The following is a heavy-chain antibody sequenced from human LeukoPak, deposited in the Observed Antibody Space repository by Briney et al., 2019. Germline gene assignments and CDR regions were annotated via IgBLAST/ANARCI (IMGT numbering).Heavy chain of an antibody. D-gene: IGHD5-24*01. CDR1: GYTFTSYG. J-gene: IGHJ6*03. CDR2: IIPIFGTA. CDR3: ARDQDGYNSGYYYYYMDV. V-gene: IGHV1-69*06. Sequence: RASVKVSCKASGYTFTSYGISWVRQAPGQGLEWMGGIIPIFGTANYAQKFQGRVTITADKSTSTAYMELSSLRSEDTAVYYCARDQDGYNSGYYYYYMDVWGKGTTVTVSS.